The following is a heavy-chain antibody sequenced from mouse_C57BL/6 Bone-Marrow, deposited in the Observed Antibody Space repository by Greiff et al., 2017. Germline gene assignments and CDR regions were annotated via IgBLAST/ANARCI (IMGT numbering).Heavy chain of an antibody. Sequence: VQLQQSGAELVKPGASVKLSCKASGYTFTSYWMQWVKQRPGQGLEWIGEIDPSDSYTNYNQKFKGKATLTVDTSSSTAYMQLSSLTSEDSAVYYCASKGIGYYWYFDVWGTGTTVTVSS. CDR1: GYTFTSYW. CDR2: IDPSDSYT. D-gene: IGHD2-2*01. CDR3: ASKGIGYYWYFDV. V-gene: IGHV1-50*01. J-gene: IGHJ1*03.